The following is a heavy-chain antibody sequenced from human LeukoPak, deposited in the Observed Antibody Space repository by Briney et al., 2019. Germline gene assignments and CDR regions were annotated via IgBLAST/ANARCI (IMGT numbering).Heavy chain of an antibody. J-gene: IGHJ5*02. D-gene: IGHD3-10*01. V-gene: IGHV3-30*02. CDR2: IRYDGSNK. CDR1: GFTFSSYG. CDR3: ARDFGHYGSGSYYNP. Sequence: GGSLRLSCAASGFTFSSYGMHWVRQAPGKGLEWVAFIRYDGSNKYYADSVKGRFTISRDNSKNTLYLQMNSLRAEDTAVYYCARDFGHYGSGSYYNPWGQGTLVTVSS.